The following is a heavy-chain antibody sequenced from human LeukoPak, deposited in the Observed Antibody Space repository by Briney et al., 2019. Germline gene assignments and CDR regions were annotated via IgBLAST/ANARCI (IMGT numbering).Heavy chain of an antibody. CDR1: GFTFSSYG. D-gene: IGHD3-9*01. CDR3: AKSIRDYYGMDV. V-gene: IGHV3-30*18. Sequence: GGSLRLSCAASGFTFSSYGMHWVRQAPGKGLEWVAVISYDGSNKYYADSVKGRFTISRDNSKNTLYLQMNSLRAEDTAVYYCAKSIRDYYGMDVWGQGTTVTVSS. CDR2: ISYDGSNK. J-gene: IGHJ6*02.